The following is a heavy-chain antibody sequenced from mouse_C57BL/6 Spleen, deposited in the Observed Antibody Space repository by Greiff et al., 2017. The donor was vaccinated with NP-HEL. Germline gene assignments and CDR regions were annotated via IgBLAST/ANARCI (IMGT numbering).Heavy chain of an antibody. CDR2: IDPETGGT. V-gene: IGHV1-15*01. J-gene: IGHJ4*01. CDR1: GYTFTDYE. Sequence: VQLQQSGAELVRPGASVTLSCKASGYTFTDYEMHWVKQTPVHGLEWIGAIDPETGGTAYNQKFKGKAILTADKSSSTAYMELRSLTSEDSAVYYCTRGGRGDYWGQGTSVTVSS. CDR3: TRGGRGDY.